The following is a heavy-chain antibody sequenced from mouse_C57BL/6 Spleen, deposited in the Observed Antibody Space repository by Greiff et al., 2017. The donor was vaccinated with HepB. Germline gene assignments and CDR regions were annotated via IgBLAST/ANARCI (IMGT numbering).Heavy chain of an antibody. CDR1: GYTFTSYW. J-gene: IGHJ4*01. CDR3: TRCRDVEDYAMDY. D-gene: IGHD3-3*01. Sequence: EVQLQQSGTVLARPGASVKMSCKTSGYTFTSYWMHWVKQRPGQGLEWIGAIYPGNSDTSYNQKFKGKAKLTAVTSASTAYMELSSLTNEDSAVYYCTRCRDVEDYAMDYWGQGTSVTVSS. V-gene: IGHV1-5*01. CDR2: IYPGNSDT.